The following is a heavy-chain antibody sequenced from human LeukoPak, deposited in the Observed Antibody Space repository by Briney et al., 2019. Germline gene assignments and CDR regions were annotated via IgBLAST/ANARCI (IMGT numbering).Heavy chain of an antibody. J-gene: IGHJ4*02. V-gene: IGHV3-21*01. D-gene: IGHD3-10*01. CDR1: GFTFSSYS. Sequence: GGSLRLSCAASGFTFSSYSMNWVRQAPGKGLGWVSSISSSSSYIYYADSVKGRFTISRDNAKNSLYLQMNSLRAEDTAVYYCARDADYYGSFDYWGQGTLVTVSS. CDR3: ARDADYYGSFDY. CDR2: ISSSSSYI.